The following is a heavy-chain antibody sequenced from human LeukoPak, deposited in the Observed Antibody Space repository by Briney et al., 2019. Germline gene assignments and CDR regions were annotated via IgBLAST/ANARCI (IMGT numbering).Heavy chain of an antibody. CDR3: ARGSSHYDFWSGYFLYYYYMDV. CDR1: GGSFSGYY. D-gene: IGHD3-3*01. V-gene: IGHV4-59*01. Sequence: SETLSLTCAVYGGSFSGYYWSWIRQPPGKGLEWIGYIYYSGSTNYNPSLKSRVTISVDTSKNQFSLKLSSVTAADTAVYYCARGSSHYDFWSGYFLYYYYMDVWGKGTTVTVSS. J-gene: IGHJ6*03. CDR2: IYYSGST.